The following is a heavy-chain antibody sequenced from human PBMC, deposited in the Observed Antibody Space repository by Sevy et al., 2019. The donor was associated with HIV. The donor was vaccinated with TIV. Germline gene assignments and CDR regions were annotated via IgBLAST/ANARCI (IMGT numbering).Heavy chain of an antibody. J-gene: IGHJ6*02. CDR1: VFAFSSYS. V-gene: IGHV3-21*01. CDR2: ISSSSSYI. CDR3: ARATSLRSYGMDV. D-gene: IGHD2-15*01. Sequence: GGSLRLSCAASVFAFSSYSMNWVRQAPGKGLEWVSSISSSSSYIYYADSVKGRFTISRDNAKNSLYLQMNSLRAEDTAVYYCARATSLRSYGMDVWGQGTTVTVSS.